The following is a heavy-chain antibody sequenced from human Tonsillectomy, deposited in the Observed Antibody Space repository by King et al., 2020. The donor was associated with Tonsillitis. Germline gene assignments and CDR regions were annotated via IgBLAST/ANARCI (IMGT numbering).Heavy chain of an antibody. CDR2: IWYDGSNK. D-gene: IGHD3-16*01. CDR1: GFTFSSYG. Sequence: QVQLVESGGGVVQPGRSLRLSCAASGFTFSSYGMHWVRQAPGKGLEWVAVIWYDGSNKYYADSVKGRFTISRDNSKNTLYLQMNSLRAEDTAVYYCARVRLIWAVYYYYGMDVWGQGTTVTVSS. J-gene: IGHJ6*02. V-gene: IGHV3-33*01. CDR3: ARVRLIWAVYYYYGMDV.